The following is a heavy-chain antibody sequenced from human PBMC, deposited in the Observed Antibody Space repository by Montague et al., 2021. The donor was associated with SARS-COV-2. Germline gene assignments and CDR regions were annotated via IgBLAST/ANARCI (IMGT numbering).Heavy chain of an antibody. CDR3: ANSRRTQLLFGTLYYGMDV. D-gene: IGHD2-2*01. Sequence: SETLSLTCAVYGGSFSGYYWSWIRQPPGKGLEWIGEINHSGSTKYNPSLKSRVTISVDTSKNQFSLKLSSVTVADTAVYYCANSRRTQLLFGTLYYGMDVWGQGTTVTVSS. V-gene: IGHV4-34*01. CDR2: INHSGST. CDR1: GGSFSGYY. J-gene: IGHJ6*02.